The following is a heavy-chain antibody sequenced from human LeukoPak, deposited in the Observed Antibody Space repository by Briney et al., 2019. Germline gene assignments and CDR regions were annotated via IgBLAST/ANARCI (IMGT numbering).Heavy chain of an antibody. CDR3: AKSGRWFRDFDL. V-gene: IGHV3-23*01. J-gene: IGHJ2*01. CDR1: GFTFSSYA. Sequence: GGSLILSCAASGFTFSSYAMTWVRQAPGKGLEWVSSISGSDGSTYYADSVKGRFTISRDNSKNTLYLQMNSLRAEDTAVYYCAKSGRWFRDFDLWGRGTLVTVSS. CDR2: ISGSDGST. D-gene: IGHD3-10*01.